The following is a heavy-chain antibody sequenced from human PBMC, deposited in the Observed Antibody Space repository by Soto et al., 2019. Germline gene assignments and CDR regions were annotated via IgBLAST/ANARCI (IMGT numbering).Heavy chain of an antibody. Sequence: QVQLQQWGAGLLKPSETLSLTCAVYGGSFSGYYWSWIRQPPGKGLEWIGEINHSGSTNYNPSLKSRVTISVDTSKNQFSLKLSSVTAADTAVYYCARDRRTGYVWYYYYGMDVWGQGTTVTVSS. D-gene: IGHD3-16*01. CDR1: GGSFSGYY. J-gene: IGHJ6*02. CDR2: INHSGST. CDR3: ARDRRTGYVWYYYYGMDV. V-gene: IGHV4-34*01.